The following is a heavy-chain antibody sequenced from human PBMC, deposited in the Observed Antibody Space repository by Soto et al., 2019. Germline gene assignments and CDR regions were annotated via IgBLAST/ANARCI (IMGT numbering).Heavy chain of an antibody. CDR2: ISGSGGST. Sequence: EVQLLEAGGALVQPGGSLRLSCAASGFTFSSYAMSWVRQAPGKGLEWVSTISGSGGSTYYADSVKGRFTISRDNSKNTRELQMNSLRAGDTAVYYCAKYNDYVWGSYRKPLDYWGQGTLVTVSS. J-gene: IGHJ4*02. D-gene: IGHD3-16*02. CDR1: GFTFSSYA. V-gene: IGHV3-23*01. CDR3: AKYNDYVWGSYRKPLDY.